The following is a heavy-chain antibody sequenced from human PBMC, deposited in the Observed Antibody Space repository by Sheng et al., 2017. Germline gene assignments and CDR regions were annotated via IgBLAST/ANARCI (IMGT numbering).Heavy chain of an antibody. J-gene: IGHJ3*02. CDR3: ASVYCSSTSCGPRGAFXI. V-gene: IGHV3-11*04. CDR2: ISSSGSTI. D-gene: IGHD2-2*01. Sequence: QVQLVESGGGLVKPGGSLRLSCAASGFTFSDYYMSWIRQAPGKGLEWVSYISSSGSTIYYADSVKGRFTISRDNAKNSLYLQMNSLRAEDTAVYYCASVYCSSTSCGPRGAFXIWGQGTMVTVSS. CDR1: GFTFSDYY.